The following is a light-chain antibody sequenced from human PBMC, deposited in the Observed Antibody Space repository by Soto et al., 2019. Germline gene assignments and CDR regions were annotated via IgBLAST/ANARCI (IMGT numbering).Light chain of an antibody. CDR2: EGG. J-gene: IGLJ1*01. V-gene: IGLV2-23*01. CDR1: SSDVGSYNL. CDR3: CSYAGSSTYV. Sequence: QSVLTQPASVSGSPGQSITISCTGTSSDVGSYNLVSWYQQHPHKAPKLMIYEGGKRPSGVSNRFSGSKSGNTASLTISGLQAEDEADYYCCSYAGSSTYVFGTGTKVTVL.